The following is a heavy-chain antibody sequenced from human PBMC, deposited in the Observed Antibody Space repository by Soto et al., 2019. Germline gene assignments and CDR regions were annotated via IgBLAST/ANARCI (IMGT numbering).Heavy chain of an antibody. CDR2: FYYSGGT. Sequence: SETLSLTCSVPGDSIGSTSYYWGWIRQPPGKGLEWIGNFYYSGGTYYNPSLQSRVTISVDTSKNQFSLRLSSVTAADTAVYFCARPSSGSFFEFDYWGLG. J-gene: IGHJ4*02. CDR3: ARPSSGSFFEFDY. CDR1: GDSIGSTSYY. D-gene: IGHD3-3*01. V-gene: IGHV4-39*01.